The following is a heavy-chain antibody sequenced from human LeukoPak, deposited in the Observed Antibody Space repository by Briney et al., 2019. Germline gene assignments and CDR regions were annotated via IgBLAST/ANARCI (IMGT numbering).Heavy chain of an antibody. Sequence: PGGSLRLSCAASEFTFSSYAMSWVRQAPGKGLEWVSAISGSGGTTYYTDSVKGRFTISRDNSKNTLYLQMNSLRAEDTAVCYCAKEFSSSWYYYFDYWGQGTLVTVSS. CDR2: ISGSGGTT. V-gene: IGHV3-23*01. CDR3: AKEFSSSWYYYFDY. J-gene: IGHJ4*02. D-gene: IGHD6-13*01. CDR1: EFTFSSYA.